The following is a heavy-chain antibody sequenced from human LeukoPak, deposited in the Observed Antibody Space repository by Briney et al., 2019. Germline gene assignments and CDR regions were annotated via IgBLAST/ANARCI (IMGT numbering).Heavy chain of an antibody. V-gene: IGHV4-30-4*08. D-gene: IGHD5-12*01. CDR1: GGSISSGDYY. CDR2: IYYSGST. CDR3: ARDGVYSGYDYTN. J-gene: IGHJ4*02. Sequence: SETLSLTCTVSGGSISSGDYYWSWIRQPPGKGLEWIGHIYYSGSTYYNPSLKSRVTISVDTSKNQFSLKLSSVTAADTAVYYCARDGVYSGYDYTNWGQGTLVTVSS.